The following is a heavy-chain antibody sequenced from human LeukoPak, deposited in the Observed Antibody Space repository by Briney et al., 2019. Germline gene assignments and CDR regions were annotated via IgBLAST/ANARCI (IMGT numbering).Heavy chain of an antibody. CDR1: GFTFSSYA. CDR2: ISNTGGSI. Sequence: PGGSLRLSCAASGFTFSSYAMSWVRQAPGKGLEWVSVISNTGGSIFYADSVKGRFTISRDNSKNTRYLQMNSLRAGDTAVYYCAKRASGSGTPLYYFDYWGQGTLVTVSS. CDR3: AKRASGSGTPLYYFDY. V-gene: IGHV3-23*01. D-gene: IGHD3-10*01. J-gene: IGHJ4*02.